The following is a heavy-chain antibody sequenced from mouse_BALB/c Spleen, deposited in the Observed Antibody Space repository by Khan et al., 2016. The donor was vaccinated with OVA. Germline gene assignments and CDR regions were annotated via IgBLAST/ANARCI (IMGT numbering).Heavy chain of an antibody. J-gene: IGHJ4*01. Sequence: QVQLQQSGPELVKPGASVKISCKASGYTFTSYDINWVKQRPGLGLEWIGWIYPGDGSTKYNEKFKGKATLTADESSSTAYMQLSSLTSENSAVYCSARNGLRGLALDDSGQRPSLTVSS. D-gene: IGHD2-4*01. V-gene: IGHV1S56*01. CDR2: IYPGDGST. CDR1: GYTFTSYD. CDR3: ARNGLRGLALDD.